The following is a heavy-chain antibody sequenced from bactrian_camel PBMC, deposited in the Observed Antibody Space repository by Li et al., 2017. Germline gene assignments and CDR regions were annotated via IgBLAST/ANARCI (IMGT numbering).Heavy chain of an antibody. CDR3: ANRDWSLATN. D-gene: IGHD4*01. CDR1: GFTFSRYA. J-gene: IGHJ2*01. CDR2: IFASGTA. V-gene: IGHV3S9*01. Sequence: QVQLVESGGELVQPGGSLRLSCVASGFTFSRYAMHWVRQAPGKDLEWISSIFASGTASYADSIVGRFTISRDNAKNTLYLQLNSLKTEDTAMYYCANRDWSLATNRGQ.